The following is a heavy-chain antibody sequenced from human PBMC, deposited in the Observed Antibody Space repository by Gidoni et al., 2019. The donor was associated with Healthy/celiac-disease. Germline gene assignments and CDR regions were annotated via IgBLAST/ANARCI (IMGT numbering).Heavy chain of an antibody. CDR1: GFTFDDYA. Sequence: EVQLVESGGGLVQPGRSLRLSCAVSGFTFDDYAMHWVRQAPGKGLEWVSGISWNSGSIGYADSVKGRFTISRDNAKNSLYLQMNSLRAEDTALYYCAKLPEPSHWGSSSFDIWGQGTMVTVSS. V-gene: IGHV3-9*01. CDR2: ISWNSGSI. CDR3: AKLPEPSHWGSSSFDI. J-gene: IGHJ3*02. D-gene: IGHD7-27*01.